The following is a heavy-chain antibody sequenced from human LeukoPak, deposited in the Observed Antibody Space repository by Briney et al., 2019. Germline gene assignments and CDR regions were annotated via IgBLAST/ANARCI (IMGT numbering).Heavy chain of an antibody. D-gene: IGHD3-22*01. CDR1: GGSISSDNYY. V-gene: IGHV4-39*01. Sequence: SETLSLTCTVSGGSISSDNYYWGWIRQPPGKGLVWIGNIYYSGNTYYNPSLKSRVTMSVDTSKNQFSLKLSSVTAADTAVYYCARLRYGSSGYYGSNYYYYMDVWGKGTTVTVSS. CDR3: ARLRYGSSGYYGSNYYYYMDV. CDR2: IYYSGNT. J-gene: IGHJ6*03.